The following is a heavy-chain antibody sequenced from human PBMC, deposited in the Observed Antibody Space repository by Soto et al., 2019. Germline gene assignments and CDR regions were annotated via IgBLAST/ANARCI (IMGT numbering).Heavy chain of an antibody. CDR2: IYTSGST. Sequence: SETLSLTCTVSGGSISSYYWSWIRQPAGKGLEWIGRIYTSGSTNYNPSLKRRVTMSVDTSKNQFSLKLSSVTAADTAVYYCARVHYDFRSGGGYGMDVWGQGTTVTVSS. CDR1: GGSISSYY. CDR3: ARVHYDFRSGGGYGMDV. J-gene: IGHJ6*02. V-gene: IGHV4-4*07. D-gene: IGHD3-3*01.